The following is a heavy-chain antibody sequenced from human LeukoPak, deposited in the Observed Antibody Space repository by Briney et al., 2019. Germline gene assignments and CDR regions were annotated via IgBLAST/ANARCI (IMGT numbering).Heavy chain of an antibody. Sequence: SETLSLTCAVYGGSFSGYYWSWIRQPPGKGLEWIGEINHSGSTNYNPSLKSRVTISVDTSKNQFSLKLSSVPAADTAVYYCARGNIVGATALTGSNFDYWGQGTLVTVSS. CDR2: INHSGST. J-gene: IGHJ4*02. CDR1: GGSFSGYY. CDR3: ARGNIVGATALTGSNFDY. D-gene: IGHD1-26*01. V-gene: IGHV4-34*01.